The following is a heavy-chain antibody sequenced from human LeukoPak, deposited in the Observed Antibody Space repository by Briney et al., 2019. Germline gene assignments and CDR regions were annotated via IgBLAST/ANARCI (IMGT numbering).Heavy chain of an antibody. CDR2: IIPILGIA. J-gene: IGHJ4*02. CDR1: GGTFSSYA. CDR3: ARELVDRLEWLPTSTEY. D-gene: IGHD3-3*01. Sequence: SVKVSCKASGGTFSSYAISWVRQAPGQGLEWMGRIIPILGIANYAQKFQGRVTITADKSTSTAYMELSSLRSEDTAVYYCARELVDRLEWLPTSTEYWGQGTLVTVSS. V-gene: IGHV1-69*04.